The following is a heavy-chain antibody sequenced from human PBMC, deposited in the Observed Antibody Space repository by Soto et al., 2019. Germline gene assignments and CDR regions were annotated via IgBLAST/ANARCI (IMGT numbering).Heavy chain of an antibody. D-gene: IGHD2-15*01. V-gene: IGHV3-33*08. Sequence: GGSLRLSFTTPGFPFNTYAMHWVRQAPGKGLEWVAIIWYDGSNKYYADSVKGRFTISRDNSKNTLYLQMNSLRAEDTALYYCARSDCTGAYCYSWPFNYGVDVWGQGTTVTVSS. CDR1: GFPFNTYA. CDR2: IWYDGSNK. J-gene: IGHJ6*02. CDR3: ARSDCTGAYCYSWPFNYGVDV.